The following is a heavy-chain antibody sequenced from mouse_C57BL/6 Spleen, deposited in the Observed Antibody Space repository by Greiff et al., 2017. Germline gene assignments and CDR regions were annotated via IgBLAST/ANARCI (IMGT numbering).Heavy chain of an antibody. J-gene: IGHJ2*01. D-gene: IGHD1-1*01. V-gene: IGHV1-82*01. CDR2: IYPGDGDT. Sequence: QVQLQQSGPELVKPGASVKISCKASGYAFSSSWMNWVKQRPGKGLEWIGRIYPGDGDTNYNGKFKGKATLTADKSSSTAYMQLSSLTSDDSAVYFCARGTTVCDYWGQGTTLTVSS. CDR1: GYAFSSSW. CDR3: ARGTTVCDY.